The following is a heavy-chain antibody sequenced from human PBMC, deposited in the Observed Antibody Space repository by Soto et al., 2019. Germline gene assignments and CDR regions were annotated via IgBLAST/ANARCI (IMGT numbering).Heavy chain of an antibody. CDR3: ARWDGYGDV. CDR2: LSGGGSNT. CDR1: GFSFSTYS. V-gene: IGHV3-23*01. D-gene: IGHD4-17*01. J-gene: IGHJ4*02. Sequence: EVQLLESGGGLVQPGGSLRLSCAASGFSFSTYSMAWVRQTPGKGLAWVSGLSGGGSNTFYADSVQGRFTISVDNSKNTVDLQMNSLRVEDSAVYSCARWDGYGDVWGQGTLVTVSS.